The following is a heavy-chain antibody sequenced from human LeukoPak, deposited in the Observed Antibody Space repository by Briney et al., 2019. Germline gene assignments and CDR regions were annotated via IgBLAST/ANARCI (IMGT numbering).Heavy chain of an antibody. CDR2: IIPIFGTA. CDR1: GGTFSSYA. Sequence: GASVKVSCKASGGTFSSYAISWVRQAPGQGLEWMGGIIPIFGTANYAQKFQSRVTITADESTSTAYMELSSLRSEDTAVYYCARDRDSGYDYWGQGTLVTVSS. V-gene: IGHV1-69*01. J-gene: IGHJ4*02. D-gene: IGHD5-12*01. CDR3: ARDRDSGYDY.